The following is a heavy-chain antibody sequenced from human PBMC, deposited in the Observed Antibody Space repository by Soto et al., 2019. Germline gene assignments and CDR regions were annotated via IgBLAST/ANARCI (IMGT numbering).Heavy chain of an antibody. Sequence: SETLSLTCTVMGGSMTSGDQYWTWIRHRPGEGLEWFGYINHRGSLYYNPSLKSRLSMSVDTSKNQFSLNLSSVTAADTAVYYCARELPQRQGRNMDVWGQGTTVTVSS. D-gene: IGHD1-1*01. CDR1: GGSMTSGDQY. V-gene: IGHV4-31*03. J-gene: IGHJ6*02. CDR2: INHRGSL. CDR3: ARELPQRQGRNMDV.